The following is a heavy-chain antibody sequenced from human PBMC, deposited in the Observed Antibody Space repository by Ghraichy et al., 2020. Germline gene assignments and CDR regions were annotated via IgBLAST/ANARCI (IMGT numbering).Heavy chain of an antibody. D-gene: IGHD6-13*01. V-gene: IGHV3-74*01. J-gene: IGHJ4*02. CDR2: INSDGSST. CDR3: ARERIAAAEGFDY. CDR1: GFTFSSYW. Sequence: GGSLRLSCAASGFTFSSYWMHWVRQAPGKGLVWVSRINSDGSSTSYADSVKGRFTISRDNAKNTLYLQMNSLRAEDTAVYYCARERIAAAEGFDYWGQGTLVTVSS.